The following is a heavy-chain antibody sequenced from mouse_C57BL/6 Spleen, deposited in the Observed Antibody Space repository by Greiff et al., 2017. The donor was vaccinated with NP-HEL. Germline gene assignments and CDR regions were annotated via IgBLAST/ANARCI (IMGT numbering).Heavy chain of an antibody. CDR3: AREDIYYGNPYFDY. CDR1: GYAFSSSW. J-gene: IGHJ2*01. CDR2: IYPGDGDT. D-gene: IGHD2-1*01. Sequence: VQLQQSGPELVKPGASVKISCKASGYAFSSSWMNWVKQRPGKGLEWIGRIYPGDGDTNYNGKFKGKATLTADKSSSTAYMQLSSLTSEDSAVYFCAREDIYYGNPYFDYWGQGTTLTVSS. V-gene: IGHV1-82*01.